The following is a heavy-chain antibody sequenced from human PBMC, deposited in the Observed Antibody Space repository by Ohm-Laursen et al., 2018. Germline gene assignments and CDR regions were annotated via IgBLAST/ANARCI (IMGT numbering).Heavy chain of an antibody. CDR1: GFTFSSYE. V-gene: IGHV3-48*03. CDR2: ISSSSVTI. J-gene: IGHJ4*02. CDR3: ARRIQPWHYFDY. Sequence: SLRLSCAAPGFTFSSYEMNWVRQAPGKGLEWVSYISSSSVTIYYADSVEGRFTISRDNAKNSLYLQMNSLRAEDTAVYYCARRIQPWHYFDYWGQGTLVTVSS. D-gene: IGHD5-18*01.